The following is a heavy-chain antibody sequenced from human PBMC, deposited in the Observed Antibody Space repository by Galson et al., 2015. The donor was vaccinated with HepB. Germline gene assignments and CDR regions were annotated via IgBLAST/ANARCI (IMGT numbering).Heavy chain of an antibody. D-gene: IGHD2-2*02. J-gene: IGHJ3*02. CDR2: ISGSGGST. V-gene: IGHV3-23*01. CDR3: ARPKGGRPYCSSTSCYTAVAFDI. CDR1: GFTFSSYA. Sequence: SLRLSCAASGFTFSSYAMSWVRQAPGKGLEWVSAISGSGGSTYYADFVKGRFTISRDNSKNTLYLQMNSLRAEDTAVYYCARPKGGRPYCSSTSCYTAVAFDIWGQGTMVTVSS.